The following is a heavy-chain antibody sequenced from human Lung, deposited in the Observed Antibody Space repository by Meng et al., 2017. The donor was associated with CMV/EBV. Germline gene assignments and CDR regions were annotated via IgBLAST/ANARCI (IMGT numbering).Heavy chain of an antibody. J-gene: IGHJ4*02. D-gene: IGHD2/OR15-2a*01. CDR1: EFSFSNYW. V-gene: IGHV3-7*01. CDR2: IKEDGSEK. CDR3: ARLPVDTTCFIQEYDFDY. Sequence: GESXKISCAASEFSFSNYWVSWVRQAPGKGLEWVANIKEDGSEKYYVDSVKGRFTISRDNAKNSLYLQMNSLRADDTAMYYCARLPVDTTCFIQEYDFDYWXQGTXVTVSS.